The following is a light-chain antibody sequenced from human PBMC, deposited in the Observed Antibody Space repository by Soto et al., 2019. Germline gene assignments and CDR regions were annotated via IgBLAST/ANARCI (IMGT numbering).Light chain of an antibody. J-gene: IGKJ3*01. Sequence: DIQLTQSPSFLSASVGDRVTITCRASQGISSYLAWYQQKPGKAPKLLIYAASTLQSGVPSRFSGSGSGTEFTLTISSLQSEDFATYYCQQLNSYPPFTFGPGTKVDI. CDR1: QGISSY. CDR3: QQLNSYPPFT. CDR2: AAS. V-gene: IGKV1-9*01.